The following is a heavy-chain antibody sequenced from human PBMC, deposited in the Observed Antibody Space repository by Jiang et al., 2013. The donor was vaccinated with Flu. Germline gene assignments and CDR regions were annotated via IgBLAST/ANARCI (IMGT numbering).Heavy chain of an antibody. Sequence: LLKPSETLSLTCAVYGGSFSDYYWSWIRQPPGKGLEWIGQINHSGRANYNPSLKSRVTISVDTSKNQLSLKLSSVTAADTAVYYCARHKPNARAFEYWGQGTLATVSS. CDR3: ARHKPNARAFEY. J-gene: IGHJ4*02. V-gene: IGHV4-34*01. CDR2: INHSGRA. CDR1: GGSFSDYY. D-gene: IGHD1-1*01.